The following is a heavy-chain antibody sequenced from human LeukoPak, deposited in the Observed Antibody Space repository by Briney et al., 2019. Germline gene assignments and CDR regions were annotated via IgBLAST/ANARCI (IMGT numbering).Heavy chain of an antibody. D-gene: IGHD3-22*01. CDR1: GFTFSSYG. CDR2: IKYDGSEY. V-gene: IGHV3-7*01. Sequence: GGSLRLSCAATGFTFSSYGRHWVRQAPGKGLEWVANIKYDGSEYYYVDSVKGRFTISRDNAKNSLYLQMSSLRSEDTAVYYCARGIDGYYDYWGQGTLVTVSS. CDR3: ARGIDGYYDY. J-gene: IGHJ4*02.